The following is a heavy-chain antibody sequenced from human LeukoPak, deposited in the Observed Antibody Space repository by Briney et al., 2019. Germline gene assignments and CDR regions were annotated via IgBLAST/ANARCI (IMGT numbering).Heavy chain of an antibody. CDR3: AALDTQFDP. CDR2: VFYSGNT. Sequence: SETLSLTCTVSGGSISSFYWNWIRQPPGKGLEWVGYVFYSGNTNYNSSLGSRVTISEDTSKNQFSLNLNSLTAADTAVYYCAALDTQFDPWGQGTLVTVSS. J-gene: IGHJ5*02. CDR1: GGSISSFY. V-gene: IGHV4-59*13.